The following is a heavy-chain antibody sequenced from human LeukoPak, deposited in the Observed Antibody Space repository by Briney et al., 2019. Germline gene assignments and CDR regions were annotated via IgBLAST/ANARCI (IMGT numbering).Heavy chain of an antibody. CDR1: GFIVNSYA. Sequence: GGSLRLSCAASGFIVNSYAMSWVRQAPGKGLAWVSLIYSDGVTQYADSVKGRFTISRDNSKNTLYLQMNSPRDEDTAVYFCARDRAEGKTWVEFDPWGQGILVTVSS. J-gene: IGHJ5*02. CDR3: ARDRAEGKTWVEFDP. CDR2: IYSDGVT. V-gene: IGHV3-66*02.